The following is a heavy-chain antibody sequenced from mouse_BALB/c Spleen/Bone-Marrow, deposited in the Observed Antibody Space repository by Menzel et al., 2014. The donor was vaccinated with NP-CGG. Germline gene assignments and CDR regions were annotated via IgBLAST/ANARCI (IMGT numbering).Heavy chain of an antibody. CDR3: ARDMGLLLVAY. Sequence: EVPLVESGGGLVQPGGSLRLSCANSGLTFTDYSMSWVRKPPNQALEWLGFIRQKANGFTRDYTASVKGWFTSSRDNSQSILYRQMNTLRAEDSTIYYWARDMGLLLVAYWGQVILVKGSA. J-gene: IGHJ3*01. CDR2: IRQKANGFTR. CDR1: GLTFTDYS. D-gene: IGHD2-3*01. V-gene: IGHV7-3*02.